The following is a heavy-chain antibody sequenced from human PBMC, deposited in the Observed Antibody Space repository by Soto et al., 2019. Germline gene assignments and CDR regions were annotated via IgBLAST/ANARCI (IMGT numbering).Heavy chain of an antibody. D-gene: IGHD2-8*01. J-gene: IGHJ5*02. CDR1: GGSFSGYY. CDR2: INHSGST. CDR3: ARGFSVRMVYAGNKYHQGNWFDP. Sequence: SETLSLTCAVYGGSFSGYYWSWIRQPPGKGLEWIGEINHSGSTNYNPSLKSRVTISVDTSKNQFSLKLSSVTAADTAVYYCARGFSVRMVYAGNKYHQGNWFDPLGQGTLVT. V-gene: IGHV4-34*01.